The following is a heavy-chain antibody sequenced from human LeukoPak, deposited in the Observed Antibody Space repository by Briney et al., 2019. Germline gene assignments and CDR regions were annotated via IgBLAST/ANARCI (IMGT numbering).Heavy chain of an antibody. V-gene: IGHV3-48*01. Sequence: GGSLRLSCAASGFTFSSYSMLWVRQAPGKGLEWVSYISSSSSTIYYADSVKGRFTISRDNAKNSLYLQMNTLRAEDTAVYYCARGHTMIAFGGGQGTLVTVSS. CDR2: ISSSSSTI. CDR3: ARGHTMIAFG. J-gene: IGHJ4*02. D-gene: IGHD3-22*01. CDR1: GFTFSSYS.